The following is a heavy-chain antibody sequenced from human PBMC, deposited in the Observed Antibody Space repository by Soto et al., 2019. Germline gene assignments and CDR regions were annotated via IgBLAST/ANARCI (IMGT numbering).Heavy chain of an antibody. CDR3: ARYCSSTSRSSAFDY. J-gene: IGHJ4*02. D-gene: IGHD2-2*01. CDR1: GGSIGSGGYS. V-gene: IGHV4-30-2*01. Sequence: KPSETLSLTCAVSGGSIGSGGYSWSWIRHPPGKGLEWIGYIYHSGSTYYNPSLKSRVTISVDRSKNQFSLKLSSVTAADTAVYYCARYCSSTSRSSAFDYWGQGT. CDR2: IYHSGST.